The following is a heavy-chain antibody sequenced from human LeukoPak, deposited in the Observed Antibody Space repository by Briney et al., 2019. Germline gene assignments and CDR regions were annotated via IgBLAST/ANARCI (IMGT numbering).Heavy chain of an antibody. CDR2: ISSSSSTI. Sequence: GGSLRLSCAASGFTFSSYSMNWVRQAPGKGLEWVSYISSSSSTIYYADSVKGRFTISRDNAKNSLYLQMNSLRAEDTAVYYCAKVPAAYYFDYWGQGTLVTVSS. J-gene: IGHJ4*02. CDR3: AKVPAAYYFDY. D-gene: IGHD2-2*01. CDR1: GFTFSSYS. V-gene: IGHV3-48*01.